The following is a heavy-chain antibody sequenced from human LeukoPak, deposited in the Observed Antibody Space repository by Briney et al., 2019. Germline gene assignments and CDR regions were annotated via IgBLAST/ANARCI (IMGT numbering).Heavy chain of an antibody. V-gene: IGHV3-72*01. CDR1: GFTFSDHH. CDR3: YYRGY. CDR2: IRNKANRYTT. Sequence: GGSLRLSCAASGFTFSDHHMDWVRQAPGEGLEWVARIRNKANRYTTEYAASVKGRFTISRDDSENSLYLQMDSLRAEDTALYYCYYRGYWGQGTLVTVSS. D-gene: IGHD3-10*01. J-gene: IGHJ4*02.